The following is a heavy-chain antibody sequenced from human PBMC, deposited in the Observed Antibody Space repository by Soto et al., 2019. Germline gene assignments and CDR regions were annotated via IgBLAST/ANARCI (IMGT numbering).Heavy chain of an antibody. CDR3: ASGNYDFWSGYSHWFDP. D-gene: IGHD3-3*01. Sequence: GGSLRLSCAASGFTFSSYGTHWVRQAPGKGLEWVAVISYDGSNKYYADSVKGRFTISRDNSKNTLYLQMNSLRAEDTAVYYCASGNYDFWSGYSHWFDPWGQGTLVTVSS. CDR2: ISYDGSNK. V-gene: IGHV3-30*03. CDR1: GFTFSSYG. J-gene: IGHJ5*02.